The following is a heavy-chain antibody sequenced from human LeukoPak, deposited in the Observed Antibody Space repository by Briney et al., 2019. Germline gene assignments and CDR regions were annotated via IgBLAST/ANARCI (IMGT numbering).Heavy chain of an antibody. Sequence: GGSLRLSCTASGFSFGDYDMNWVRQAPGKGLEWVGFIRREAYGGTTEYAASVKGRFTISRDDSKSIAYLQMNSLKTEDTAVYYCTRQVWHDAFDIWGQGTLVTVSS. D-gene: IGHD2-21*01. J-gene: IGHJ3*02. V-gene: IGHV3-49*04. CDR1: GFSFGDYD. CDR2: IRREAYGGTT. CDR3: TRQVWHDAFDI.